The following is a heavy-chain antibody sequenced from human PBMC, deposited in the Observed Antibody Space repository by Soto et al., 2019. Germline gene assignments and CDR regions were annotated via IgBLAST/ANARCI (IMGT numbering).Heavy chain of an antibody. Sequence: TSETLSLTCTVSGGSISSGGYYWSWIRQHPGKGLEWIGHIYYSGSTYYNPSLKSRVTISVDTSKNQFSLKLSSVTAADTAVYYCARGYCSGGSCYLLHFDYWGQGTLVTVSS. CDR2: IYYSGST. V-gene: IGHV4-31*03. J-gene: IGHJ4*02. D-gene: IGHD2-15*01. CDR3: ARGYCSGGSCYLLHFDY. CDR1: GGSISSGGYY.